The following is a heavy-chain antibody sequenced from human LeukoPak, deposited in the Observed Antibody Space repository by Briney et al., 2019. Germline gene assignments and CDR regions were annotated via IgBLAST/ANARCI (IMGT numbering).Heavy chain of an antibody. Sequence: SETLSLTCTVSGGSISSGGYYWSWIRQHPGKGLEWIGYIYYSGSTYYNPSLKSRVTISVDTSKNQFSLKLSSVTAADTAVYYCARGTLLWFGETSWGQGTLVTVSS. CDR2: IYYSGST. J-gene: IGHJ4*02. V-gene: IGHV4-31*03. D-gene: IGHD3-10*01. CDR1: GGSISSGGYY. CDR3: ARGTLLWFGETS.